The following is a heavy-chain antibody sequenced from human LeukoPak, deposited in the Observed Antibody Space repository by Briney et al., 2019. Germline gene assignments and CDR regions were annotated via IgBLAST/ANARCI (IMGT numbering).Heavy chain of an antibody. V-gene: IGHV4-34*01. CDR2: INHSGST. CDR1: GGSFSGYC. Sequence: SETLSLTCAVYGGSFSGYCWSWIRQPPGKGLEWIGEINHSGSTNYNPSLKSRVTISVDTSKNQFSLKLSSVTAADTAVYYCARVGYQWFGELTYYFDYWGQGTLVTVSS. CDR3: ARVGYQWFGELTYYFDY. D-gene: IGHD3-10*01. J-gene: IGHJ4*02.